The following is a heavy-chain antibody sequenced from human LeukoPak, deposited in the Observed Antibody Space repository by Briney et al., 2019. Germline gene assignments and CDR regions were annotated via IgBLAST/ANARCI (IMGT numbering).Heavy chain of an antibody. CDR1: GFTVSSNY. Sequence: LSGGSLRLSCAASGFTVSSNYMSWVRQAPGKGLEWVSVIYSGSSTYYADSVKGRFTISRDNSKNTLYLQMNSLRAEDTAVYYCARGNYGSGSPYYYYYMDVWGKGTTVTVPS. V-gene: IGHV3-53*01. CDR2: IYSGSST. CDR3: ARGNYGSGSPYYYYYMDV. D-gene: IGHD3-10*01. J-gene: IGHJ6*03.